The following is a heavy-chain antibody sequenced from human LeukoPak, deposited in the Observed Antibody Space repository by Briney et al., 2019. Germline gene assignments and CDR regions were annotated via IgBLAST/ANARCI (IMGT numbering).Heavy chain of an antibody. V-gene: IGHV3-23*01. J-gene: IGHJ4*02. CDR2: ISGSGGTT. CDR1: RXTFSSYA. Sequence: PGGSLRLSCAASRXTFSSYAMSWVRQAPGKGLEWVLAISGSGGTTYNADSGKGRFTISRDNSKNTLYLQLNSLRAEDTAVYYCAKGAGNFDWSYHDYWGQGTLVTVSS. D-gene: IGHD3-9*01. CDR3: AKGAGNFDWSYHDY.